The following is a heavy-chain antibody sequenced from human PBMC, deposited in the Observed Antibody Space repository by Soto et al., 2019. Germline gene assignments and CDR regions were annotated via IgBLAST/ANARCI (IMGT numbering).Heavy chain of an antibody. V-gene: IGHV4-30-2*01. CDR2: IYHSGST. CDR3: ARVRSGWGIDY. D-gene: IGHD6-19*01. CDR1: GGSISSGGYS. Sequence: QLQLQESGSGLVKPSQTLSLTCAVSGGSISSGGYSWSWIRQPPGKGLEYIGYIYHSGSTYYNPSLKSRVTIAVDRSKNQFALKLSSVTAADTAVYYCARVRSGWGIDYWGQGTLVTVSS. J-gene: IGHJ4*02.